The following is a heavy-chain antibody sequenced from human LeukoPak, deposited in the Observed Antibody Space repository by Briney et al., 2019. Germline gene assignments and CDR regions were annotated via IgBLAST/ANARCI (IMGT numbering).Heavy chain of an antibody. D-gene: IGHD3-10*01. V-gene: IGHV3-23*01. J-gene: IGHJ4*02. CDR2: TSGSGGGT. Sequence: GGPLRLSCAASGFTFSTYGMSGVRQSPGKALEWFSSTSGSGGGTYYADSVQGRFTISRDNSKNTLYLQMHSLRAEDTAVYYCARPTYYGSGSYGFDYWGQGTMVSVSS. CDR1: GFTFSTYG. CDR3: ARPTYYGSGSYGFDY.